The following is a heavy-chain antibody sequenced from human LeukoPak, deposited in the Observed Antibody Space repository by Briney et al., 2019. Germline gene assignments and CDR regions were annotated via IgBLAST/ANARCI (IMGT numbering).Heavy chain of an antibody. Sequence: SETLSLTCTVSDGFISSSSHYWGWIRQPPGKGLEWIGFIYYSASTYYNPSLKSRVTISVDTSKNHFSLKLSSVTAADTAVYYCARPLDPAIKGTSEDYWGQGTLVTVSS. CDR1: DGFISSSSHY. D-gene: IGHD1-1*01. CDR3: ARPLDPAIKGTSEDY. CDR2: IYYSAST. V-gene: IGHV4-39*02. J-gene: IGHJ4*02.